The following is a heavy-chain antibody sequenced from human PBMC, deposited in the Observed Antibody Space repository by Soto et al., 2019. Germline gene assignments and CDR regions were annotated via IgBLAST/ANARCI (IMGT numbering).Heavy chain of an antibody. Sequence: GASVKVSCKVSGYTLTELSMHWVRQAPGKGLEWMGGFDPEDGETIYAQTFQGRVTMTEDTSTDTAYMELSSLRSEDTAVYYCATVSPRYYYDSSGYPLKRHYGMDVWGQGTTVTVSS. CDR1: GYTLTELS. D-gene: IGHD3-22*01. CDR3: ATVSPRYYYDSSGYPLKRHYGMDV. J-gene: IGHJ6*02. V-gene: IGHV1-24*01. CDR2: FDPEDGET.